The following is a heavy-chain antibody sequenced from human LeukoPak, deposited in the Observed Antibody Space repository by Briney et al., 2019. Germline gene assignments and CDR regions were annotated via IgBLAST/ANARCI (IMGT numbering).Heavy chain of an antibody. CDR3: ARQGYDILTGYYPIDY. V-gene: IGHV1-2*02. D-gene: IGHD3-9*01. CDR1: GYTFTGYY. CDR2: INPNSGGT. Sequence: GASVKVSCKASGYTFTGYYMHWVRQAPGQGLEWMGWINPNSGGTNYAQKFQGRVTMTRDTSISTAYMELSRLRSDDTAVYYCARQGYDILTGYYPIDYWGQGTLVTVSS. J-gene: IGHJ4*02.